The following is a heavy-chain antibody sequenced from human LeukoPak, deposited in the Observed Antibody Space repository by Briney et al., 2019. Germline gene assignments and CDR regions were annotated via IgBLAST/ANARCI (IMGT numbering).Heavy chain of an antibody. Sequence: PGGSLRLSCAASGFTFSSYSMNWVRQAPGKGLEWVSYISSSSSTIYYADSVKGRFTISRDNAKNSLYLQMNSLRAEDTAVYYCARELITMVRGVIINNWFDPWGQGTLVTVSS. V-gene: IGHV3-48*04. D-gene: IGHD3-10*01. CDR2: ISSSSSTI. CDR3: ARELITMVRGVIINNWFDP. J-gene: IGHJ5*02. CDR1: GFTFSSYS.